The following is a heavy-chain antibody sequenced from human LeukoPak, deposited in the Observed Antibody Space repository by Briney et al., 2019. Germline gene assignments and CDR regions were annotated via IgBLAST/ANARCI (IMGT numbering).Heavy chain of an antibody. CDR2: ISYDGSNK. V-gene: IGHV3-30*18. J-gene: IGHJ4*02. CDR1: GFTFSSYG. D-gene: IGHD3-3*01. Sequence: GGSLRLSCAASGFTFSSYGMHWVRQAPGKGLEWVAVISYDGSNKYYADSVKGRFTISRDNSKNTLYLQMNSLRAEDTAVYYCAKDYYDFWSGYYTPHYFDYWGQGTLVTVSS. CDR3: AKDYYDFWSGYYTPHYFDY.